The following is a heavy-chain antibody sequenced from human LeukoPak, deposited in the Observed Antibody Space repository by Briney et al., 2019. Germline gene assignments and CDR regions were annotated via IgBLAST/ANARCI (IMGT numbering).Heavy chain of an antibody. D-gene: IGHD3-10*01. CDR2: IYHSGST. CDR1: GGSISSNNW. CDR3: ARKENVYYYFDY. J-gene: IGHJ4*02. Sequence: PSETLSLTCGVTGGSISSNNWWSWVRQPPGKGLEWIGEIYHSGSTNYNPSLKSRVTISLDKSKNQFSLKLSSVTAADTAVYYCARKENVYYYFDYWGQGTLVTVSS. V-gene: IGHV4-4*02.